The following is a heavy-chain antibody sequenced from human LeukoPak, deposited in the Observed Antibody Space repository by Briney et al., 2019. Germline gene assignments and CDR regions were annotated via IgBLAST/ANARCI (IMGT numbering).Heavy chain of an antibody. V-gene: IGHV1-2*04. J-gene: IGHJ6*02. CDR1: GYTFTGYY. CDR2: INPNSGGT. CDR3: ARGSSGWSLRGGMDV. D-gene: IGHD6-19*01. Sequence: GASVKVSCKASGYTFTGYYMHWVRQAPGQGLEWMGWINPNSGGTNYAQKFQGWVTMTRDTSISTAYMELSRLRSDDTAVYYCARGSSGWSLRGGMDVWGQGTTVTVSS.